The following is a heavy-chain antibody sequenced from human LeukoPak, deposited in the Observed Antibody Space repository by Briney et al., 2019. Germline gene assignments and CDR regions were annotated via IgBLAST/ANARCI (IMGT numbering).Heavy chain of an antibody. CDR2: TYYRSKWYN. CDR3: AGDRGVGAAVFFDY. CDR1: GDNVSSNSAT. J-gene: IGHJ4*02. Sequence: SQTLSLTCAISGDNVSSNSATWNWIRQSPSRGLEWLGRTYYRSKWYNDYAVSVKSRMTIIPDTSKNQFSLQLNSVTPDDTALYYCAGDRGVGAAVFFDYWGLGTLVSVSS. D-gene: IGHD6-13*01. V-gene: IGHV6-1*01.